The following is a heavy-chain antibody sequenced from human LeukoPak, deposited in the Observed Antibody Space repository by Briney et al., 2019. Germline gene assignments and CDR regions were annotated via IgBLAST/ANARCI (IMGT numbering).Heavy chain of an antibody. V-gene: IGHV1-69*13. D-gene: IGHD3-16*01. J-gene: IGHJ4*02. Sequence: SVKVSCNASGGTFSSYAISWVRQAPGQGLEWMGGIIPIFGTANYAQKFQGRVTITADESTSTAYMELSSLRSEDTAVYYCARHAPVGLTIGGIIDSWGQGTLVTVST. CDR3: ARHAPVGLTIGGIIDS. CDR2: IIPIFGTA. CDR1: GGTFSSYA.